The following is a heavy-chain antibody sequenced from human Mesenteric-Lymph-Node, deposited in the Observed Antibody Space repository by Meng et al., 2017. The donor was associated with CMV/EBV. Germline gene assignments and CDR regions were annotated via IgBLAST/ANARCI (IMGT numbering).Heavy chain of an antibody. CDR1: GYTFTTYA. CDR3: ARDERWIFGVVIHDGMDV. J-gene: IGHJ6*02. CDR2: MNADTNNT. Sequence: ASVKVSCKASGYTFTTYALTWVRQAPGQRLEWMGWMNADTNNTNYAQNFQGRVTLTADTSTSTAYMELRSLRSDDTAVYYCARDERWIFGVVIHDGMDVWGQGTTVTVSS. V-gene: IGHV1-18*01. D-gene: IGHD3-3*01.